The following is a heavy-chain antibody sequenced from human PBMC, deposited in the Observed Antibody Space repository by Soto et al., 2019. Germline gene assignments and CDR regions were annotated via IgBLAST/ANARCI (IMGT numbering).Heavy chain of an antibody. V-gene: IGHV4-39*01. CDR1: GGSISSSSYY. CDR2: IYYSGST. D-gene: IGHD4-17*01. J-gene: IGHJ4*02. Sequence: SETLSLTCTVSGGSISSSSYYWGWIRQPPGEGLEWIGSIYYSGSTYYNPSLKSRVTISVDTSKNQFSLKLSSVTAADTAVYYCARAYGDYGGGGFDYWGQGTLVTVSS. CDR3: ARAYGDYGGGGFDY.